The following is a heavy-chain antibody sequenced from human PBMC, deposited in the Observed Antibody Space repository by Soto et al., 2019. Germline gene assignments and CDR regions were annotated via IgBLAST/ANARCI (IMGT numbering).Heavy chain of an antibody. J-gene: IGHJ5*02. CDR2: XXPXSGNX. V-gene: IGHV1-8*01. Sequence: ASVKVSCKASGYTFTSYDINWVRQATGQGLEWXGWXXPXSGNXGXXXXXXGRVTMTRDASTGTSHLELSSLTSDDKAVYYCARMASAGTLNWFDPWGQGTLVTVSS. D-gene: IGHD6-13*01. CDR3: ARMASAGTLNWFDP. CDR1: GYTFTSYD.